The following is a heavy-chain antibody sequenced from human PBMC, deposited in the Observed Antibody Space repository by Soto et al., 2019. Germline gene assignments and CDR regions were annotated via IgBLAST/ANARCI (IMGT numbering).Heavy chain of an antibody. J-gene: IGHJ3*02. V-gene: IGHV3-23*01. CDR1: GFTFSSYA. CDR2: ISGSGGST. Sequence: GGSLRLSCAASGFTFSSYAMSWVRQAPGKGLEWVSAISGSGGSTYYADSVKGRFTISRDNAKNSLYLQMNSLRAEDTAVYYCARDPDAFDIWGQGTMVTVSS. CDR3: ARDPDAFDI.